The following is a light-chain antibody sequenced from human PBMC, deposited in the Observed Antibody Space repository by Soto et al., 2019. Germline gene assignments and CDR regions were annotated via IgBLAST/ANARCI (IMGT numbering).Light chain of an antibody. Sequence: EIVMTQSPATLSVSPGERVTLSCRASQSVTSNLAWYQHKPGQAPRLLIYAASARDTGIPDRFSGSGSGTAFTLAISSLQSEDFAVYYCQQYIDWPPTFTFGQGTKLEIK. V-gene: IGKV3D-15*01. J-gene: IGKJ2*01. CDR2: AAS. CDR3: QQYIDWPPTFT. CDR1: QSVTSN.